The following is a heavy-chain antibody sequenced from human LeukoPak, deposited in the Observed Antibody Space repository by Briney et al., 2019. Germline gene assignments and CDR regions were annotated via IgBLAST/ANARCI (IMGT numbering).Heavy chain of an antibody. CDR2: ISASGGTT. J-gene: IGHJ5*01. Sequence: PGGSLRLSCAASGFTFNNYAMSWVRQAPGKGLERVSGISASGGTTYYADSVKGRFTISRDNSENTLFLQMNSLRAEDTAVYYCAKEPREYCSSTSCPNWFDSWGQGTLVTVSS. CDR3: AKEPREYCSSTSCPNWFDS. D-gene: IGHD2-2*01. V-gene: IGHV3-23*01. CDR1: GFTFNNYA.